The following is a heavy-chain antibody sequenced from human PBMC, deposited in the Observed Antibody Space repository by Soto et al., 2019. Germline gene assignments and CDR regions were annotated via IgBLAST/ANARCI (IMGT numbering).Heavy chain of an antibody. J-gene: IGHJ4*02. CDR2: ISAYNGNT. D-gene: IGHD3-22*01. V-gene: IGHV1-18*01. CDR1: GYTFTSYG. CDR3: ARGRYHDSSGYYGLSPHDY. Sequence: ASVKVSCKASGYTFTSYGISWVRQAPGQGLEWMGWISAYNGNTNYAQKLQGRVTMTTDTSTSTAYMELRSLRSDDTAVYYCARGRYHDSSGYYGLSPHDYWGQGTLVTVSS.